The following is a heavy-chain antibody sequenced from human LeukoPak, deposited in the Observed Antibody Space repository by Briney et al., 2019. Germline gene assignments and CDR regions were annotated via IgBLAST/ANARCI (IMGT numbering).Heavy chain of an antibody. CDR3: ATDTRDDYGDSFDY. CDR2: FDPEDGET. D-gene: IGHD4-17*01. V-gene: IGHV1-24*01. CDR1: GYTLTELS. J-gene: IGHJ4*02. Sequence: GASVKFSCKVSGYTLTELSMHWVRQAPGKGLEWMGGFDPEDGETIYAQKFQGRVTMTEDTSTDTAYMELSSLRSEDTAVYYCATDTRDDYGDSFDYWGQGTLVTVSS.